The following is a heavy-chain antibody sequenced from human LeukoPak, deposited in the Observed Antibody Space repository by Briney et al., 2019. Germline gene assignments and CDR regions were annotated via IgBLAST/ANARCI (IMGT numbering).Heavy chain of an antibody. Sequence: GGSLRLSCAASGFTFSSYSMNWVRQAPGKGLEWVSSISSSSSYIYYADSVKGRFTISRDNAKNSLYLQMNSLRAEDTAVYYCARNRKAGYSGYSNWSDPWGQGTLVTVSS. CDR1: GFTFSSYS. J-gene: IGHJ5*02. D-gene: IGHD5-12*01. CDR3: ARNRKAGYSGYSNWSDP. V-gene: IGHV3-21*01. CDR2: ISSSSSYI.